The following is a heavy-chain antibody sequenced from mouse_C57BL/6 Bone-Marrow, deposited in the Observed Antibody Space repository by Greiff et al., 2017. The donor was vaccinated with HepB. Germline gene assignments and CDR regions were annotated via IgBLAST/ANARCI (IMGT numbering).Heavy chain of an antibody. D-gene: IGHD1-1*01. CDR2: ISSGGSYT. J-gene: IGHJ1*03. Sequence: EVKLVESGGDLVKPGGSLKLSCAASGFTFSSYGMSWVRQTPDKRLEWVATISSGGSYTYYPDSVKGRFTISRDNAKNTLYLQMSSLKSEDTAMYYCARRGYYGSSSWYFDVWGTGTTVTVSS. CDR1: GFTFSSYG. CDR3: ARRGYYGSSSWYFDV. V-gene: IGHV5-6*02.